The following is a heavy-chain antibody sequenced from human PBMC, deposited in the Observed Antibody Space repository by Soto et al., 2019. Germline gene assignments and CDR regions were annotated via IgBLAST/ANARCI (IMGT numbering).Heavy chain of an antibody. CDR1: GFTFSNYG. CDR2: IWYDGGNK. J-gene: IGHJ4*02. D-gene: IGHD3-16*01. CDR3: ARDGDVNTGFGKDY. V-gene: IGHV3-33*01. Sequence: LGGSLRLSCAASGFTFSNYGMHWVRQAPGKGLEWVAFIWYDGGNKYYAESVKGRFTISRDNSKNTLYLQMNSLRAEDTAVYYCARDGDVNTGFGKDYWGQGTLVTVSS.